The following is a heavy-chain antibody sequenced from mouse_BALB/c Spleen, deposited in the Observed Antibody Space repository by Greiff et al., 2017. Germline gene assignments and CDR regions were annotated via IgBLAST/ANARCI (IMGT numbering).Heavy chain of an antibody. D-gene: IGHD1-1*01. CDR1: GFTFSSYA. Sequence: EVMLVESGGGLVKPGGSLKLSCAASGFTFSSYAMSWVRQTPEKRLEWVASISSGGSTYYPDSVKGRFTISRDNARNLLYLQMSSLRSEDTAMYYCASGPYYYGSWYAMDYWGQGTSVTVSS. CDR2: ISSGGST. V-gene: IGHV5-6-5*01. J-gene: IGHJ4*01. CDR3: ASGPYYYGSWYAMDY.